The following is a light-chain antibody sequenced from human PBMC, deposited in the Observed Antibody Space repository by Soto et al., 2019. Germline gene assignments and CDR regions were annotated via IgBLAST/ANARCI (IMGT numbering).Light chain of an antibody. CDR2: DAS. J-gene: IGKJ1*01. V-gene: IGKV1-5*01. Sequence: DIQMTQSPSTLSASVGDRVTLTCRASQSISSWLAWYQQKPGKAPKLLIYDASSLESGVPSRFSGSGSGTAFTFTISSLQPDDFATYYCQQYNSYSWTFGQGTKVEIK. CDR1: QSISSW. CDR3: QQYNSYSWT.